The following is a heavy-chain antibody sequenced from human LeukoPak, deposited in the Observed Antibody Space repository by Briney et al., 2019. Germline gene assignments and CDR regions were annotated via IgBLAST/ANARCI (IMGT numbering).Heavy chain of an antibody. CDR3: AKLGTIFGVVIFFFDY. V-gene: IGHV3-23*01. CDR1: GFTFSSYA. CDR2: ISGSGGST. Sequence: GGSLRLSCAASGFTFSSYAMSWVRQAPGKGLEWVSAISGSGGSTYYADSVKGRFTISRDNSKSTLYLQMNSLRAEDTAVYYCAKLGTIFGVVIFFFDYWGQGTLVTVSS. J-gene: IGHJ4*02. D-gene: IGHD3-3*01.